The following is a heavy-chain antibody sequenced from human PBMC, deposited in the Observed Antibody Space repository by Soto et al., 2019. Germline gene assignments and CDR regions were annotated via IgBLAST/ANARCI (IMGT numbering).Heavy chain of an antibody. CDR2: IYSGGST. J-gene: IGHJ5*02. CDR1: GFTVSSNY. D-gene: IGHD3-10*01. Sequence: GGSLRLSCAASGFTVSSNYMSWVRQAPGKGLEWVSVIYSGGSTYYADSVKGRFTISRDNSKNTLYLQMNSLRAEDTAVYYCAREAMVRGVMGARYNWFDPWGQGTLVTVSS. CDR3: AREAMVRGVMGARYNWFDP. V-gene: IGHV3-53*01.